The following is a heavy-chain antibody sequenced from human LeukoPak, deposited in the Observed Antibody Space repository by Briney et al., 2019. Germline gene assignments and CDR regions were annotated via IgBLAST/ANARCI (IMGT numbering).Heavy chain of an antibody. CDR2: INHSGST. CDR1: GGSFSGYY. J-gene: IGHJ4*02. Sequence: SETLSLTCAVYGGSFSGYYWSWIRQPPGKGLGWIGEINHSGSTNYNPSLKSRVTISVDTSRNQFSLKLSSVTAADTAVYYCARGRLTYYYDSSGYPFDYWGQGTLVTVSS. V-gene: IGHV4-34*01. CDR3: ARGRLTYYYDSSGYPFDY. D-gene: IGHD3-22*01.